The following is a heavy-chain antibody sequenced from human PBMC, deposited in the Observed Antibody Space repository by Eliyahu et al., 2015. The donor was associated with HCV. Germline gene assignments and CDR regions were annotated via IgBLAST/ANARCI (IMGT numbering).Heavy chain of an antibody. V-gene: IGHV4-39*01. Sequence: QLQLQESGPGLVQPSETLSLTCTVSGASISSSAYCWGWIRQPPGKGLEWIGSIYYSGRTNYNPSLKTRVTISVDTSKNQFSLKLSSVTAADTAVYYCASHEGSSGYYQRSFDMWGQGTRVTVSS. CDR3: ASHEGSSGYYQRSFDM. CDR2: IYYSGRT. CDR1: GASISSSAYC. J-gene: IGHJ3*02. D-gene: IGHD3-3*01.